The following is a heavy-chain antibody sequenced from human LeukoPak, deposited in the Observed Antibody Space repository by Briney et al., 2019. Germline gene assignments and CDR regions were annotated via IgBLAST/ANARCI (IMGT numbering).Heavy chain of an antibody. CDR2: INHSGST. CDR3: ARGRGYCSGGSCYSLSD. J-gene: IGHJ4*02. CDR1: GGSFSGYY. V-gene: IGHV4-34*01. D-gene: IGHD2-15*01. Sequence: SETLSLTRAVYGGSFSGYYWSWIRRPPGKGLEWIGEINHSGSTNYNPSLKSRVTISVDTSKNQFSLKLSSVTAADTAVYYCARGRGYCSGGSCYSLSDWGQGTLVTVSS.